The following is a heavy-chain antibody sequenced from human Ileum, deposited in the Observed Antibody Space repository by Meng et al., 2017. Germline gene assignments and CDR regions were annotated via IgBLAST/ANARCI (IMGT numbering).Heavy chain of an antibody. CDR1: GGSVASPTTCYF. D-gene: IGHD3-9*01. Sequence: SVPGLVKPEIALSLSCLVSGGSVASPTTCYFWGWIRQPPGKGLEWIWSIYSTGTTYYPPSLESRVTISRDTSKNQFSLKLTSVTAADTAVYYCARQPTGYPNWFDPWGQGTLVTVSS. J-gene: IGHJ5*02. V-gene: IGHV4-39*07. CDR2: IYSTGTT. CDR3: ARQPTGYPNWFDP.